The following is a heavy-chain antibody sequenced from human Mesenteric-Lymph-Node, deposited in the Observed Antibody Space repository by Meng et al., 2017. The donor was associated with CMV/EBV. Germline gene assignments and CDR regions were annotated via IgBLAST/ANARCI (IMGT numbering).Heavy chain of an antibody. Sequence: GESLKISCEAFGFTINTYGLHWVRQAPGKGLEWVAVMSYDGSNKFYADSVKGRFTISRDNSKTTLYLQMNSLRGDDTAVYYCARDHDSSGYSTASRGDYSGMDVWGQGTAVTVSS. CDR1: GFTINTYG. D-gene: IGHD3-22*01. CDR3: ARDHDSSGYSTASRGDYSGMDV. CDR2: MSYDGSNK. J-gene: IGHJ6*02. V-gene: IGHV3-30*04.